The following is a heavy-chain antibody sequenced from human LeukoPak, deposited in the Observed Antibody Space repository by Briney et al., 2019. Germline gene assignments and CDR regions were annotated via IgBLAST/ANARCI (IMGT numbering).Heavy chain of an antibody. V-gene: IGHV3-30*01. Sequence: GSLRLSCAASGFTFSSYAMHWVRQAPGKGLEWVAVISYDGSNKYYADSVKGRVTISRDNSKNTLYLQLNSLRAEDTAVYHCARADYDGYFFDYWGQGTLVTVSS. CDR3: ARADYDGYFFDY. J-gene: IGHJ4*02. D-gene: IGHD4-17*01. CDR2: ISYDGSNK. CDR1: GFTFSSYA.